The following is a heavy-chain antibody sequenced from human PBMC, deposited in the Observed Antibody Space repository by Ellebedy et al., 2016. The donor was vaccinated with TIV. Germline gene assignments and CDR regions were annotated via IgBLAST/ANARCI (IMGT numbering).Heavy chain of an antibody. D-gene: IGHD1-14*01. Sequence: ASVKVSCKASGYTFTSYGMHWVRQAPGQGLEWMGIINPSGGSTRYTQKFQGRVTLTRDKSTSTVYMELTSLKSEDTAVYYCARLSDRGEHWGQGTLVTVSS. J-gene: IGHJ1*01. CDR1: GYTFTSYG. CDR3: ARLSDRGEH. V-gene: IGHV1-46*01. CDR2: INPSGGST.